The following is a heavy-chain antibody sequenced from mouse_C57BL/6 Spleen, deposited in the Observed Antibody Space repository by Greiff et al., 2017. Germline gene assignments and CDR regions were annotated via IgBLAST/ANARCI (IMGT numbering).Heavy chain of an antibody. D-gene: IGHD3-2*02. V-gene: IGHV1-26*01. J-gene: IGHJ2*01. CDR1: GYTFTDYY. Sequence: EVKLQQSGPELVKPGASVKISCKASGYTFTDYYMNWVKQSHGKSLEWIGDINPNNGGTSYNQKFKGKATLTVDTSSSTAYMERRSLTSEDSAVYYCAREGSSSYRGYFDYWGQGTTLTVSS. CDR2: INPNNGGT. CDR3: AREGSSSYRGYFDY.